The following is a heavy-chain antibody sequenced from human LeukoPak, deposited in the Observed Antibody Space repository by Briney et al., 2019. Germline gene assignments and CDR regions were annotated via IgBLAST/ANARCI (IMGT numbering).Heavy chain of an antibody. D-gene: IGHD6-19*01. V-gene: IGHV3-23*01. Sequence: TGGSLRLSCAASGFTFSSYAMSWVRQAPGKGLGWVSAISGSGGSTYYADSVKGRFTISRDNSKNTLYLQMNSLRAEDTAVYYCAKEIGGGWYLHYFDYWGQGTLVTVSS. CDR3: AKEIGGGWYLHYFDY. J-gene: IGHJ4*02. CDR1: GFTFSSYA. CDR2: ISGSGGST.